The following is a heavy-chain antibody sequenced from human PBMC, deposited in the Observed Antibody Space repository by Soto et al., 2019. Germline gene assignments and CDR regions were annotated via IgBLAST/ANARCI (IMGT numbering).Heavy chain of an antibody. CDR2: INPNNGST. Sequence: ASVKVSCKASGYTFTSYGISWVRQAPGQGLEWMGWINPNNGSTNYAQKLQGWVTMTTDTSISTAYMELSRLRSDDTAVYYCARGTSRTGYSSGSIRYFDLWGRGTLVTVSS. CDR3: ARGTSRTGYSSGSIRYFDL. V-gene: IGHV1-18*01. CDR1: GYTFTSYG. J-gene: IGHJ2*01. D-gene: IGHD6-19*01.